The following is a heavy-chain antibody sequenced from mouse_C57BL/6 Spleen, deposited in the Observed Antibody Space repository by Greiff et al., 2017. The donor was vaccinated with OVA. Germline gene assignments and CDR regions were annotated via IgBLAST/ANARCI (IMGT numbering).Heavy chain of an antibody. J-gene: IGHJ1*03. V-gene: IGHV7-1*01. CDR1: GFTFSDFY. Sequence: EVQLVESGGGLVQSGRSLRLSCATSGFTFSDFYMEWVRQAPGKGLEWIAASRNKANDYTTEYSASVKGRFIVSRDTSQSILYLQMNALRAEDTAIYYCARDANWDGWYFDVWGTGTTVTVSS. D-gene: IGHD4-1*01. CDR2: SRNKANDYTT. CDR3: ARDANWDGWYFDV.